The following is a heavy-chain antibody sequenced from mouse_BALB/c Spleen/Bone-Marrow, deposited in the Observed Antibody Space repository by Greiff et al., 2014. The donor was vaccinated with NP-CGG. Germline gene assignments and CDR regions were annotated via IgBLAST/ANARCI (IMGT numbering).Heavy chain of an antibody. Sequence: EVKVEESGPGLVKPSQSLSLTCTVTGYSITSDYAWNWIRQFPGNKLEWMGYISYSGSTSYHPSLKSRISITRNTSKNQFFLQLNSVTAEDTATYYCTRYDYDGVDYWGQGTTLTVSS. CDR2: ISYSGST. CDR3: TRYDYDGVDY. J-gene: IGHJ2*01. CDR1: GYSITSDYA. V-gene: IGHV3-2*02. D-gene: IGHD2-4*01.